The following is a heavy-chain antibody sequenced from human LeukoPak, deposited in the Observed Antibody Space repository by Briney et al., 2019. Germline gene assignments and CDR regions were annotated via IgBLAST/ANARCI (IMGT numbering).Heavy chain of an antibody. V-gene: IGHV1-2*02. J-gene: IGHJ6*02. Sequence: ASVKVSCKASGYTFTGYYMHWVRQAPGQGLEWMGWINPNSGGTNYAQRFQGRVTMTRDTSISTAYMELSRLRSDDTAVYYCAREYDSSGYSYYGMDVWGQGTTVTVSS. CDR1: GYTFTGYY. D-gene: IGHD3-22*01. CDR3: AREYDSSGYSYYGMDV. CDR2: INPNSGGT.